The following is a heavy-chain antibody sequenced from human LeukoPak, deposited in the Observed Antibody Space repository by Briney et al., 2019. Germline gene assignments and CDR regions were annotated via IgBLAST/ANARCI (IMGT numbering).Heavy chain of an antibody. V-gene: IGHV3-48*01. CDR2: ISSSGSTM. J-gene: IGHJ4*02. CDR3: TRVLYSSGWYGDHY. D-gene: IGHD6-19*01. CDR1: GFAFSSYS. Sequence: GGSLRLSCAASGFAFSSYSMNWVRQAPGKGLEWVSYISSSGSTMYYADSVKGRFTISRDNAKNSLYLQMNSLRAEDTAVYYCTRVLYSSGWYGDHYWGQGTLVTVSS.